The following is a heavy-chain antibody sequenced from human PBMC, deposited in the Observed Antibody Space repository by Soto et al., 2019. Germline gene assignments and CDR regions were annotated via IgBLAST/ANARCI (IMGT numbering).Heavy chain of an antibody. CDR2: SRADNDAK. Sequence: EVQLVESGGGLVQPGGSLRLSCAVSGFTFSSFPMNWVRQAPGRGLEWVSNSRADNDAKYYAGSVRGRFTVSRDKAKNLLDLQINNLRDEDTAVYYCARDHNWGFDYWGQGALVTVSS. CDR1: GFTFSSFP. D-gene: IGHD7-27*01. V-gene: IGHV3-48*02. J-gene: IGHJ4*02. CDR3: ARDHNWGFDY.